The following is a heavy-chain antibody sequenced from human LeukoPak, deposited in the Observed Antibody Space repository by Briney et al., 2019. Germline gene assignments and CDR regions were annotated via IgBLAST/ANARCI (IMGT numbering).Heavy chain of an antibody. V-gene: IGHV3-30-3*01. J-gene: IGHJ6*02. Sequence: GGSLRLSCAASGFTFSSYAMHWVRQAPGKGLEWVAVISYDGSNKYYADSVKGRFTISRDNSKNTLYLQMNSLRREDTAVNYCARAAGWQPNYYYYYGMDVWGQGTTVTVSS. CDR1: GFTFSSYA. CDR2: ISYDGSNK. CDR3: ARAAGWQPNYYYYYGMDV. D-gene: IGHD5-24*01.